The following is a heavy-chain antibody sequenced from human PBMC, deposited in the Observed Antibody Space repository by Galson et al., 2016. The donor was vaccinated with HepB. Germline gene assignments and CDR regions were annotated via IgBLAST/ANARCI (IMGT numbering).Heavy chain of an antibody. V-gene: IGHV3-53*01. J-gene: IGHJ6*04. CDR1: GFTVSNNY. D-gene: IGHD3-16*01. CDR3: ARDGNGGGV. CDR2: IYSGGST. Sequence: SLRLSCAASGFTVSNNYMNWVRQAPGKGLEWVSLIYSGGSTYYANSVKGQFTISRDNSKNTLYLQMNSLRVEDTAVYYCARDGNGGGVWGRGTTVTVSS.